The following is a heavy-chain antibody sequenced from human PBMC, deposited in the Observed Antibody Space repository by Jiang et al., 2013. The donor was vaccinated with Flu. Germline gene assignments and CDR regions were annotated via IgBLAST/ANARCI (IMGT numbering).Heavy chain of an antibody. CDR2: INPKANIGGT. V-gene: IGHV1-2*02. D-gene: IGHD2/OR15-2a*01. CDR1: GGTFSSYA. CDR3: ARGDSTATRH. J-gene: IGHJ4*02. Sequence: VMSGAEVKKPGSSVKVSCKASGGTFSSYAISWVRQAPGQGLEWMGRINPKANIGGTIYAQKFQGRVTMTRDTSINTVYMELTSLRSDDTAVYYCARGDSTATRHWGQGTLVTVSS.